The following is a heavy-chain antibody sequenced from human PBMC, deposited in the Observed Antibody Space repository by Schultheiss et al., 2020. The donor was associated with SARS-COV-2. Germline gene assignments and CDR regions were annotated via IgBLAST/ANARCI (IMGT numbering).Heavy chain of an antibody. CDR3: ARSPTVGNRYYYYMDV. Sequence: SAPLSLTCAVYGLSFSVYYFILLRQPPGKGLEWIGEINHSGSTNYNPSLKSRVTISVDTSKNQFSLKLSSVTAADTAVYYCARSPTVGNRYYYYMDVWGKGTTVTVAS. CDR1: GLSFSVYY. J-gene: IGHJ6*03. CDR2: INHSGST. D-gene: IGHD4-23*01. V-gene: IGHV4-34*01.